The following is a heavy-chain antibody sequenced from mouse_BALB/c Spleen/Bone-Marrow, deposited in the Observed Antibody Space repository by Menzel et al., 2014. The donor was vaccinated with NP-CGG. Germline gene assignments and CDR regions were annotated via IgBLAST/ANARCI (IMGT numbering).Heavy chain of an antibody. D-gene: IGHD2-4*01. J-gene: IGHJ2*01. CDR3: AREGWDYDGFDC. V-gene: IGHV1S82*01. CDR2: IHPSDSET. CDR1: GYSFTSYW. Sequence: QVQLKQSGAELVRPGASVKLSCKASGYSFTSYWMNWVKQRPRQGLEWIGMIHPSDSETRLNQKFKDKATLTVDKSSSTAYMQLSSPTCEESAVYYCAREGWDYDGFDCWGQGITLTVSS.